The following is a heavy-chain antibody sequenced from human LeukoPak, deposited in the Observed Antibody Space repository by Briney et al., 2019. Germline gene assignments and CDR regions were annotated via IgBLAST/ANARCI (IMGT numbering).Heavy chain of an antibody. V-gene: IGHV4-34*01. D-gene: IGHD4-17*01. Sequence: PSETLSLTCAVYGGSFSGYYWSWIRQPPGKGLEWIGEINHSGSTNYNPSLKSRVTISVDTSKNQFSLKLSSVTAADTAVYYCARGIYGDYLDPWGQGTLVTVSS. J-gene: IGHJ5*02. CDR2: INHSGST. CDR3: ARGIYGDYLDP. CDR1: GGSFSGYY.